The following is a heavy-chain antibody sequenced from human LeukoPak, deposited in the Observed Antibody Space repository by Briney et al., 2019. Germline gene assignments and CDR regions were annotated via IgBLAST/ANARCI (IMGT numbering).Heavy chain of an antibody. V-gene: IGHV3-23*01. CDR2: ISGSGGST. CDR1: GFTFSTYD. CDR3: AKDLHDYGDY. Sequence: PGGSLRLSCTASGFTFSTYDMSWVRQAPGKGLEWVSAISGSGGSTYYADSVKGRFTISRDNSKNTLYLQMNSLRAEDTAVYYCAKDLHDYGDYWGQGTLVTVSS. J-gene: IGHJ4*02.